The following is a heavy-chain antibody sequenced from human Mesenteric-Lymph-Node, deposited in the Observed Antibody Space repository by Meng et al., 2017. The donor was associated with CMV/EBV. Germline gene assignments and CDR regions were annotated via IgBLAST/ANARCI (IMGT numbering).Heavy chain of an antibody. CDR2: IRSETYGGTT. Sequence: GGSLRLSCAASGFTFSSHWMSWVRQAPGKGLEWVGFIRSETYGGTTEYAASVIGRFTISRDDSKSIAYLQMNSLKTEDTAVYYCTRTNHMTTGTSLGYYYYGLDVWGQGTTVTVSS. CDR1: GFTFSSHW. D-gene: IGHD4-11*01. CDR3: TRTNHMTTGTSLGYYYYGLDV. V-gene: IGHV3-49*04. J-gene: IGHJ6*02.